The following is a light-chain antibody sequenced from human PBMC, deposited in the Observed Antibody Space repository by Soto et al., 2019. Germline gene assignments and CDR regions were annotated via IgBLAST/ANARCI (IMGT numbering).Light chain of an antibody. CDR3: CSYGGGYTPLL. Sequence: QSALTQPRSVSGSPGQSVTISCTGSRSDVGGYNYVSWYQQHPGKPPKLMIYDVSKRPSGVPGRLSGSKSGNTASLTISGLQAEDEADYYCCSYGGGYTPLLFGGGTKLTVL. V-gene: IGLV2-11*01. CDR2: DVS. CDR1: RSDVGGYNY. J-gene: IGLJ2*01.